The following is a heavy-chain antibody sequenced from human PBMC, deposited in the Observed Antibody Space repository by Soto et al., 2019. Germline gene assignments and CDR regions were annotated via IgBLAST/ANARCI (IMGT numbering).Heavy chain of an antibody. CDR2: IYHSGST. CDR3: ARVRPFKDYYYGMDV. J-gene: IGHJ6*02. Sequence: PSETLSLTCAVSGGSISSGGYSWSWIRQPPGKGLEWIGYIYHSGSTYYNPSLKSRVTISVDRSKNQFSLKLSSVTAADTAVYYCARVRPFKDYYYGMDVWGQGTTVTAP. V-gene: IGHV4-30-2*01. CDR1: GGSISSGGYS.